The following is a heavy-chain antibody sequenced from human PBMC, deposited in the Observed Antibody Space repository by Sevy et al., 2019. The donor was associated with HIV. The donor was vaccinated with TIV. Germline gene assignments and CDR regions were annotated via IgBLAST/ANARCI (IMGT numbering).Heavy chain of an antibody. J-gene: IGHJ6*03. D-gene: IGHD6-13*01. CDR2: IYYSGST. CDR1: GGSISSSSYY. CDR3: ARHNRAAAGYYYYYYYMDV. V-gene: IGHV4-39*01. Sequence: SETLSLTCTVSGGSISSSSYYWGWIRQPPGKGLEWIGSIYYSGSTYYNPSLKSRVTISVDTSKNQFSLKLSSVTAADTAVYYCARHNRAAAGYYYYYYYMDVWGKGTTVTVSS.